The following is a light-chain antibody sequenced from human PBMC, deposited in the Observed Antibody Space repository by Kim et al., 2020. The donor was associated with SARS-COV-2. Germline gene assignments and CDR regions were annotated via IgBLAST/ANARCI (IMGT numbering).Light chain of an antibody. V-gene: IGLV3-21*04. CDR2: YDS. Sequence: LTQPPSVSVAPGKTARITCGGNNIGSKSVHWYQQKPGQAPVLVIYYDSDRPSGIPERFSGSNSGNTATLTISRVEAGDEADYYCQVWDSSSDVYVFGT. J-gene: IGLJ1*01. CDR3: QVWDSSSDVYV. CDR1: NIGSKS.